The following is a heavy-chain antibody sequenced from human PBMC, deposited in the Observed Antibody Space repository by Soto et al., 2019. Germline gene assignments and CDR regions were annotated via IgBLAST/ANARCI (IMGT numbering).Heavy chain of an antibody. CDR2: IYWDDDK. V-gene: IGHV2-5*02. CDR1: GFSLSTSGVG. D-gene: IGHD2-15*01. J-gene: IGHJ4*02. Sequence: QITLKESGPTLVKPTQTLTLTCTFSGFSLSTSGVGVGWIRQPPGKALEWLALIYWDDDKRYSPSLKSRLTITKDTSKNQVVLTMTNMDPVDTATYYCAHRRAGYCSGGSCYSPYYFDYWGQGTLVTVSP. CDR3: AHRRAGYCSGGSCYSPYYFDY.